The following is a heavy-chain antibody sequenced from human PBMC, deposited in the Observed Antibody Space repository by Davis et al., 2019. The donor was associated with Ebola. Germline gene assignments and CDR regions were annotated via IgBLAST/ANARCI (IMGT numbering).Heavy chain of an antibody. J-gene: IGHJ3*02. CDR3: ARVGSSSWNKGGEAFDI. D-gene: IGHD6-13*01. CDR2: IYYSGST. CDR1: GGSISSYY. V-gene: IGHV4-59*01. Sequence: PSETLSLTCTVSGGSISSYYWSWIRQPPGKGLEWIGYIYYSGSTNYNPSLKSRVTISVDTSKNQFSLKLSSVTAADTAVYYCARVGSSSWNKGGEAFDIWGQGTMVTVSS.